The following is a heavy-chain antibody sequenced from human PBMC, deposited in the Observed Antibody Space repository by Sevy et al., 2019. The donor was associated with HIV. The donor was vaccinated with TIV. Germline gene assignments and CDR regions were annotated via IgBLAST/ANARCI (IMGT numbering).Heavy chain of an antibody. CDR2: IDWDGGST. D-gene: IGHD3-10*01. Sequence: GGSLRLSCAASGFTFDDYAMHWVRQAPGKGLEWVSRIDWDGGSTYYANSVKGRFTIYRDNSKNSLYLQMTSLRAEDTAFYYCGKGSGGLGSYYVSWGQGSLVPVSS. CDR1: GFTFDDYA. J-gene: IGHJ1*01. V-gene: IGHV3-43D*04. CDR3: GKGSGGLGSYYVS.